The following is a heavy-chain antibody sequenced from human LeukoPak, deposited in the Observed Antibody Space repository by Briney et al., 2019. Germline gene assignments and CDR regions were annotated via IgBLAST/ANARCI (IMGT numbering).Heavy chain of an antibody. CDR3: ARAALNGGLDY. V-gene: IGHV4-39*07. Sequence: PSETLSLTCTVSGGSISSSSYYWGWIRQPPGKGLEWIGSIYYSGSTYYNPSLKSRVTISVDTSKNQFSLKLSSVTAADTAVYYCARAALNGGLDYWGQGTLVTVSS. CDR1: GGSISSSSYY. J-gene: IGHJ4*02. D-gene: IGHD4-23*01. CDR2: IYYSGST.